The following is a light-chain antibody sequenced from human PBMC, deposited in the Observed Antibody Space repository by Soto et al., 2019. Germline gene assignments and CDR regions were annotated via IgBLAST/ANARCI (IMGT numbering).Light chain of an antibody. J-gene: IGKJ5*01. CDR1: QDIDKY. Sequence: DILITQSPSSLSASVGDRVTITCHATQDIDKYLHWYQQKPGKAPKLLIYDASNLESGVPSRFSGAGSGTDFTFTITSLQPEAIATYYCQQYANLPLTLGQGTRMEIK. V-gene: IGKV1-33*01. CDR3: QQYANLPLT. CDR2: DAS.